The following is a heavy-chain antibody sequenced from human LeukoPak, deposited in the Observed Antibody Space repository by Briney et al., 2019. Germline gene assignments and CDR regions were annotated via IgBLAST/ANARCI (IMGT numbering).Heavy chain of an antibody. CDR2: IYYSGST. D-gene: IGHD6-13*01. J-gene: IGHJ5*02. Sequence: PSQTLSLTCTVSGGAISSGDYYWSWIRQPPGKGLEWIGYIYYSGSTYYNPSLKSRVTISVDTSKNQFSLKLSSVTAADTAVYYCARDLTGSSWYKMFDPWGQGTLVTVSS. CDR1: GGAISSGDYY. CDR3: ARDLTGSSWYKMFDP. V-gene: IGHV4-30-4*01.